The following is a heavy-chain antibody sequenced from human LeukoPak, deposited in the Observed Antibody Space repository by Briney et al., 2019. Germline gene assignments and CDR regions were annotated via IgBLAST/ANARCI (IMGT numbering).Heavy chain of an antibody. Sequence: PSETLSLTCAVYGGSFSGYYWSWIRQPPGKGLEWIGEINHSGSTNYNPSLKSRVTISVDTSKNQFSLKLSSVTAADTAVYYCARDLSVATSDYYGMDVWGQGTTVTVSS. D-gene: IGHD5-12*01. CDR2: INHSGST. CDR1: GGSFSGYY. CDR3: ARDLSVATSDYYGMDV. J-gene: IGHJ6*02. V-gene: IGHV4-34*01.